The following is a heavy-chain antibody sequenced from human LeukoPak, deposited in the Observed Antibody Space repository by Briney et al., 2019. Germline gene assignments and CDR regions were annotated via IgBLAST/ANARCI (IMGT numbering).Heavy chain of an antibody. D-gene: IGHD3-16*01. CDR3: ARDLAFLPVPAANGWLDP. CDR1: GYTFTDHG. CDR2: ISTFNGDT. Sequence: ASVKVSCKASGYTFTDHGISWVRQAPGQRLEGMGWISTFNGDTNYAQKFQGRVTITSETSTNTAHMELRSLRSDDTAIYYCARDLAFLPVPAANGWLDPWGQGTLVTVSS. J-gene: IGHJ5*02. V-gene: IGHV1-18*01.